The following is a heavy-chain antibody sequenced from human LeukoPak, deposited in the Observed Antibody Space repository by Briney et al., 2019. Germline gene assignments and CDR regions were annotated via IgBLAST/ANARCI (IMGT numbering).Heavy chain of an antibody. Sequence: AGGSLRLSCAASGFTFNNYALSRARQAPGKGLEWVSGISGSGGDTYYADSVKGRFTISRDISMNTLYLQMNSLRVEDTAVYYCAKGPKLGDGFHCDYWGQGTLVTVSS. J-gene: IGHJ4*02. V-gene: IGHV3-23*01. D-gene: IGHD5-24*01. CDR3: AKGPKLGDGFHCDY. CDR1: GFTFNNYA. CDR2: ISGSGGDT.